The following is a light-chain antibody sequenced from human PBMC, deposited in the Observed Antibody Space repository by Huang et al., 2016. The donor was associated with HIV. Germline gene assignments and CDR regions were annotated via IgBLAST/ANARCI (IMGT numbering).Light chain of an antibody. J-gene: IGKJ2*02. CDR3: MQSIDLRT. Sequence: IVMTQTPLSLSVTPGQPATISCKSNQSLLLGDGKTYLYWYLQRAGQSPQPLIYEVSSRFSGVPDRFSGSGSGTDFTLKISRVEAGDVGIYYCMQSIDLRTFGQWTKLEIK. V-gene: IGKV2-29*02. CDR2: EVS. CDR1: QSLLLGDGKTY.